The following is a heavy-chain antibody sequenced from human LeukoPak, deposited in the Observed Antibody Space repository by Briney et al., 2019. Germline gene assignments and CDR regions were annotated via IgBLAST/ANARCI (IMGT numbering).Heavy chain of an antibody. CDR2: TFYRSKWYL. CDR3: TREKDDYFPFAP. Sequence: SQTLSLTCAISGDSVSNNRAAWNWIRQSPSRGLEWLGRTFYRSKWYLDYAVSVRSRIIISSDTFSNQFSLQLNSVTPEDTAVYYCTREKDDYFPFAPWGQGTLVTVSS. D-gene: IGHD2/OR15-2a*01. V-gene: IGHV6-1*01. J-gene: IGHJ5*02. CDR1: GDSVSNNRAA.